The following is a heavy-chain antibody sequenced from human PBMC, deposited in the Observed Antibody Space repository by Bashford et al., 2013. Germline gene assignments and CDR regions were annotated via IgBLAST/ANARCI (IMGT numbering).Heavy chain of an antibody. J-gene: IGHJ4*02. Sequence: GSLRLSCAVSGFTISSFTMNWVRQVPGKGLEWLASINEDGTQIYYVDSVRGRFTISRDSAKNSLYLQMNSLRAEDTAVYYCARGPDIVDRTDYWGQGTLVTVSS. D-gene: IGHD5-12*01. V-gene: IGHV3-7*01. CDR1: GFTISSFT. CDR2: INEDGTQI. CDR3: ARGPDIVDRTDY.